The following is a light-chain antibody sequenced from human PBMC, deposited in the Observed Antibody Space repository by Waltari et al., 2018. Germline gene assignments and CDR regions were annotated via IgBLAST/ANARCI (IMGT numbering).Light chain of an antibody. CDR1: QSISSN. J-gene: IGKJ2*01. CDR3: QQYDKWRPYT. V-gene: IGKV3-15*01. CDR2: GAY. Sequence: EIVMTQSPATLSVSPGERATLSCRASQSISSNLAWYQRKPGQAPRLLIYGAYTRATGIPDRFSGSGSGTQFTLTIRSLQSEDFAIYYCQQYDKWRPYTFGQGTKLDLK.